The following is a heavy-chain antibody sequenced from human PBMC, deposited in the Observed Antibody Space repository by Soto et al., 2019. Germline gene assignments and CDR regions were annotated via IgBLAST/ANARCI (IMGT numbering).Heavy chain of an antibody. Sequence: QVQLVQSGAEVKKPGSSVKVSCKASGGTFSSYAISWVRQAPGQGLEWMGGIIPIFGTANYAQKFQGRVTITADESTSTAYMELSSLRSEDTAVYYCARDDSSSGYGDTRYYFDYWGQGTLVTVSS. J-gene: IGHJ4*02. V-gene: IGHV1-69*12. CDR3: ARDDSSSGYGDTRYYFDY. CDR2: IIPIFGTA. D-gene: IGHD6-13*01. CDR1: GGTFSSYA.